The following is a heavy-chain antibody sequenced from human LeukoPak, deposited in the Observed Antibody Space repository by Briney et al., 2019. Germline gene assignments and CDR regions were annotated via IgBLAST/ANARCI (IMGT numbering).Heavy chain of an antibody. CDR2: TYYRGEWYN. CDR3: ARGPILMEWFDP. V-gene: IGHV6-1*01. J-gene: IGHJ5*02. CDR1: GDSVSSASAA. D-gene: IGHD3-10*01. Sequence: SQTLSLTCAIAGDSVSSASAAWNWIRQSPSRGLEWLGRTYYRGEWYNDYAPSLKSRILITSDSSKNQFSLQLSSVTPDDTAIYYCARGPILMEWFDPWGQGTLVIVSS.